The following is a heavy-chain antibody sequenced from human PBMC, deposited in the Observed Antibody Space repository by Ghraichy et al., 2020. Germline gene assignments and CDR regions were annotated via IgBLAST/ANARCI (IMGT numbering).Heavy chain of an antibody. J-gene: IGHJ4*02. V-gene: IGHV4-39*02. D-gene: IGHD6-19*01. CDR3: ARDARYSSGWYPDY. CDR1: GGSISSSSYY. CDR2: IYYSGST. Sequence: SETLSLTCTVSGGSISSSSYYWGWIRQPPGKGLEWIGSIYYSGSTYYNPSLKSRVTISVDTSKNQFSLKLSSVTAADTAVYYCARDARYSSGWYPDYWGQGTLVTVSS.